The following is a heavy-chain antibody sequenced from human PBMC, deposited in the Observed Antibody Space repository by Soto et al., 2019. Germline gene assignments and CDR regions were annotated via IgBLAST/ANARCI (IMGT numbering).Heavy chain of an antibody. CDR3: ARDRRLARNYYDSSGYSDAFDI. CDR2: IYYSGST. D-gene: IGHD3-22*01. Sequence: QVQLQESGPELVKPSQTLSLTCTVSGGSISSGGYYWSWIRQHPGKGLEWIGYIYYSGSTYYNPSLKSRVTISVDTSKNQFSLKLSSVTAADTAVYYCARDRRLARNYYDSSGYSDAFDIWGQGTMVTVSS. J-gene: IGHJ3*02. V-gene: IGHV4-31*03. CDR1: GGSISSGGYY.